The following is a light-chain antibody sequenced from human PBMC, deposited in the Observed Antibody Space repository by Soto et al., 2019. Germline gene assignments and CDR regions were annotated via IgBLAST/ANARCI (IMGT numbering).Light chain of an antibody. V-gene: IGKV2-28*01. J-gene: IGKJ1*01. CDR3: MQALETLWT. Sequence: DTVLTQSPVSLPVTPGEPASISCRSSQSLLHRNGYNYLDWYLQKPGQSPQLLIYLGSNRASGVPDRFSGSGSGTDFTLKISRVEAEDVGIYYCMQALETLWTFGQGTKVEIK. CDR2: LGS. CDR1: QSLLHRNGYNY.